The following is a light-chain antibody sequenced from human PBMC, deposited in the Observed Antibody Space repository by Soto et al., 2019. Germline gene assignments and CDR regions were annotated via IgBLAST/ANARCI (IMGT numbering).Light chain of an antibody. V-gene: IGLV8-61*01. J-gene: IGLJ3*02. Sequence: QTVVTQEPSLSVSPGRTVTLTCGLSSGSVSTSYYPSWYQQTPGQAPRTLSYSTNTRSSGVPDRFSGSILGNKAALTITGAQADDESDYYCVLYMGSGIGVFGGGTKLTVL. CDR1: SGSVSTSYY. CDR2: STN. CDR3: VLYMGSGIGV.